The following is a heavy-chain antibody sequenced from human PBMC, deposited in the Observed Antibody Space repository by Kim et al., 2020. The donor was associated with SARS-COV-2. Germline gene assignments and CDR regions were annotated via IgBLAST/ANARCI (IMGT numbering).Heavy chain of an antibody. J-gene: IGHJ4*02. V-gene: IGHV3-30*07. D-gene: IGHD3-10*01. CDR3: ARHSAPAGSGVLDS. Sequence: VKGRFTVSRDNSKNTLYLQMNSLRAEDTAVYYCARHSAPAGSGVLDSWGQGTLVTVSS.